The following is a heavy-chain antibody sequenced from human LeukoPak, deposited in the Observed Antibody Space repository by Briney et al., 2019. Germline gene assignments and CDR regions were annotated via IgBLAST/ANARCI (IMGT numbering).Heavy chain of an antibody. CDR2: SRNKATSYTT. CDR3: ARDLDNGGNSDAFDI. D-gene: IGHD4-23*01. Sequence: GGSLRLSCAASGFTFSDHYMDWVRQAPGKGLEWVGRSRNKATSYTTEYAASVKGRFIISRDDSKNSLYLQMNSLKTEDTAVYYCARDLDNGGNSDAFDIWGQGTMVTVSS. V-gene: IGHV3-72*01. CDR1: GFTFSDHY. J-gene: IGHJ3*02.